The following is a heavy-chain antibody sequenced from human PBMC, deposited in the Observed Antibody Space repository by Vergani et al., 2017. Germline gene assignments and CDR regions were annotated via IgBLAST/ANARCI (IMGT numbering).Heavy chain of an antibody. V-gene: IGHV1-46*01. CDR3: ARDGRSGYPPQDFQH. CDR2: INPSGGST. D-gene: IGHD3-22*01. CDR1: GYTFTSYY. J-gene: IGHJ1*01. Sequence: QVQLVQSGAEVKKPGASVKVSCKASGYTFTSYYMHWVRQAPGQGLEWMGIINPSGGSTSYAQKFQGRVTMTRDTSTSTVYMELSSLGAEDTAVYYCARDGRSGYPPQDFQHWGQGTLVTVSS.